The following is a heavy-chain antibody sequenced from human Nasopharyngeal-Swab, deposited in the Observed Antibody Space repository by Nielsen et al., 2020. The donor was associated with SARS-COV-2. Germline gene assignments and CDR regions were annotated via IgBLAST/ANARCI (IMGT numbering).Heavy chain of an antibody. CDR1: GGSISSGSYY. J-gene: IGHJ3*02. V-gene: IGHV4-39*01. CDR3: ARHQEFTIFGVVIRGAFDI. CDR2: IYYSGST. Sequence: GSLRLSCTVSGGSISSGSYYWGWIRQPPGKGLEWIGSIYYSGSTYYNPSLKSRVTISVDTSKNQFSLKLSSVTAADTAVYYCARHQEFTIFGVVIRGAFDIWGQGTMVTVSS. D-gene: IGHD3-3*01.